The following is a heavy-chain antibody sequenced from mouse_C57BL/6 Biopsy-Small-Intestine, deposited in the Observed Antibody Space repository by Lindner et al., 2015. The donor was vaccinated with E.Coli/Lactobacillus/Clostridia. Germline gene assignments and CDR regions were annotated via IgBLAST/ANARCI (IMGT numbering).Heavy chain of an antibody. CDR2: IYPGDGDT. CDR1: GYAFSSYW. CDR3: ARSKGGYAMDY. J-gene: IGHJ4*01. V-gene: IGHV1-80*01. Sequence: VQLQESGAELVKPGASVKISCKASGYAFSSYWMNWVKQRPGKGLEWIGRIYPGDGDTNYNGKFKGKATLTVDTSSSTAYMQLSSLTSEDSAVYYCARSKGGYAMDYWGQGTSVTVSS.